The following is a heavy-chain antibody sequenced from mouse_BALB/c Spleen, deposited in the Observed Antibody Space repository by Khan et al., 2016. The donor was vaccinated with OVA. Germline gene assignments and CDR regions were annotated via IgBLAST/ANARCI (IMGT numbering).Heavy chain of an antibody. CDR1: GYTFTDYA. D-gene: IGHD1-1*02. CDR3: VRGGKFAY. CDR2: ISTNYGDA. J-gene: IGHJ3*01. Sequence: QVQLKQSGAELVRPGVSVKISCKASGYTFTDYAMHWVKQRPAKSLEWIGVISTNYGDADYNQKFQGKASMTVDRSSSTVYMELARLTSEDSAIYYCVRGGKFAYWGQGTLVTVSA. V-gene: IGHV1S137*01.